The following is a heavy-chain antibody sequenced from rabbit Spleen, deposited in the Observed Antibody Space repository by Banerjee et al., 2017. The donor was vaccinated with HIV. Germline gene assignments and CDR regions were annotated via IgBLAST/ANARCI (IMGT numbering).Heavy chain of an antibody. V-gene: IGHV1S40*01. CDR1: GVSFSGNSY. CDR3: ARDLAAWNSGSYAFNL. D-gene: IGHD1-1*01. CDR2: INTATGKD. J-gene: IGHJ4*01. Sequence: QSLEESGGDLVKPGASLTLTCIVSGVSFSGNSYMCWVRQAPGKGLEWIGCINTATGKDVYASWAKGRFTISKTSSTTVTLQMTSLTGADTATYFCARDLAAWNSGSYAFNLWGQGTLVTVS.